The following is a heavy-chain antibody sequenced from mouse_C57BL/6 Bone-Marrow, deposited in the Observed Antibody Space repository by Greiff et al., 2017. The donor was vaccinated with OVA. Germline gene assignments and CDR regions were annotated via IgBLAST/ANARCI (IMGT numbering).Heavy chain of an antibody. CDR2: IYPGDGDT. D-gene: IGHD1-1*01. V-gene: IGHV1-82*01. CDR1: GYAFSSSW. J-gene: IGHJ3*01. CDR3: ARSGYYCGPFAY. Sequence: QVQLQQSGPELVKPGASVKISCKASGYAFSSSWMNWVKQRPGKGLEWIGRIYPGDGDTNYNGKFKGKATLTADKSSSTAYMQLSSLTSEDSAVYFGARSGYYCGPFAYWGQGALVTVSA.